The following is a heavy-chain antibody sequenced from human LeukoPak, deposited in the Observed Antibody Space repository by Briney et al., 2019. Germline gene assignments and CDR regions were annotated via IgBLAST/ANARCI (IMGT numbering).Heavy chain of an antibody. D-gene: IGHD3-10*01. CDR2: INHSGST. J-gene: IGHJ4*02. CDR1: GGSFSGYC. V-gene: IGHV4-34*01. Sequence: PSETLSLTCAVYGGSFSGYCWSWIRQPPGKGLEWIGEINHSGSTNYNPSLKSRVTISVDTSKNQFSLKLSSVTAADTAVYYCARGRYYGSGSVYWGQGTLVTVSS. CDR3: ARGRYYGSGSVY.